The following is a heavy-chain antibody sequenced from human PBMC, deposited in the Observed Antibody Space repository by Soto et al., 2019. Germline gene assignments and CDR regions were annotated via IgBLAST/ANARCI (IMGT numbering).Heavy chain of an antibody. CDR1: GGTFSSYA. D-gene: IGHD3-16*02. CDR2: IIPIFGTA. V-gene: IGHV1-69*01. J-gene: IGHJ3*02. Sequence: QVQLVQSGAEVKKPGSSVKVSCKASGGTFSSYAISWVRQAPGQGLEWMGGIIPIFGTANYAQKFQGRVTITADESTSTAYMELSSLRSEDTAVYYCASDYVWGSYRFDAFDIWGQGTMFTVSS. CDR3: ASDYVWGSYRFDAFDI.